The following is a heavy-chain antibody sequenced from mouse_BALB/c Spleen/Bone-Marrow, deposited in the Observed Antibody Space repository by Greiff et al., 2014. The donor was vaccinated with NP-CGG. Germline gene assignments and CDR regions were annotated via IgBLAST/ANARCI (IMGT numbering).Heavy chain of an antibody. CDR1: GFTFSDYG. CDR2: ISNLAYSI. Sequence: EVMLVESGGALVQPGGSRKLSCAASGFTFSDYGMAWVRQAPGKGPEWVAFISNLAYSIYYTDTVTGRFTISRENAKNTLYLEMSSLRSEDTAMYYCARETTRGAMDYWGQGTSATVSS. D-gene: IGHD2-1*01. V-gene: IGHV5-15*02. CDR3: ARETTRGAMDY. J-gene: IGHJ4*01.